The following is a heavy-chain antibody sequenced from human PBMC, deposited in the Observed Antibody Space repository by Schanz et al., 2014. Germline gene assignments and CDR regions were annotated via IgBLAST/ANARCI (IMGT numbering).Heavy chain of an antibody. CDR2: IEREGAVT. Sequence: EVQLVESGGGLVQPGGSLRLSCVVSGFSLKTNWMHWVRQAPGKGLVWLSRIEREGAVTKFADSVKGRFTVSQDSGKSTLYLQMSSLRVEDTAIYYCAKDSVLVATGHDYFDYWGQGTLVTVSS. CDR1: GFSLKTNW. CDR3: AKDSVLVATGHDYFDY. D-gene: IGHD2-21*01. J-gene: IGHJ4*02. V-gene: IGHV3-74*03.